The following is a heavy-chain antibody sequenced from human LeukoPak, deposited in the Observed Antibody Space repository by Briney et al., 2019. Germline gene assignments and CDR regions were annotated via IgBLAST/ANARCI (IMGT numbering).Heavy chain of an antibody. V-gene: IGHV4-61*02. CDR2: VYTGGST. D-gene: IGHD5-18*01. J-gene: IGHJ5*02. CDR3: ASPRIQLDNWFDP. CDR1: GDSISNDNYY. Sequence: SETLSLTCTVSGDSISNDNYYWNWIRQPAGKGLEWIGRVYTGGSTTYKPSLKSRVTISVDTSKNQFSLMLFSVTAADTAVYYCASPRIQLDNWFDPWGQGTLVTVSS.